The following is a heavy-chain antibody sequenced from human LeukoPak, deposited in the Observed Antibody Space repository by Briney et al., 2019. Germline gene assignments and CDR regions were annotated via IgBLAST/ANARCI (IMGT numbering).Heavy chain of an antibody. Sequence: GASVKVSRKASGGTFSSYAISWVRQAPGQGLEWMGGIISIFGTANYAQKFQGRVTITTDESTSTAYMELSSLRSEDTAVYYCARVWFGDSSSSPSYYMDVWGKGTTVTVSS. J-gene: IGHJ6*03. D-gene: IGHD3-10*01. CDR1: GGTFSSYA. CDR3: ARVWFGDSSSSPSYYMDV. V-gene: IGHV1-69*05. CDR2: IISIFGTA.